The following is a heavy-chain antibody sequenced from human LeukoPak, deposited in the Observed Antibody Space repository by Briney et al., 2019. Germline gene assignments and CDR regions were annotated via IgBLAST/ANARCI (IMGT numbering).Heavy chain of an antibody. J-gene: IGHJ4*02. CDR1: GGSFSGYY. V-gene: IGHV4-34*01. CDR2: INHSGST. Sequence: PSETLSLTCAVYGGSFSGYYWSWIRQPPGKGLEWIGEINHSGSTNYNPSLKSRVTISVDTSKNQFSLKLSSVTAADTAVYYCARQPRRGYSGYLPQPTHLKDYWGQGTLVTVSS. CDR3: ARQPRRGYSGYLPQPTHLKDY. D-gene: IGHD5-12*01.